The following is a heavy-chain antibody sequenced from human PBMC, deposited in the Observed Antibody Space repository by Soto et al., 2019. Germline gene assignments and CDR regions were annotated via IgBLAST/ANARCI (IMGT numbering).Heavy chain of an antibody. CDR2: ISSSGYI. J-gene: IGHJ6*02. CDR3: ARDWSGGSCYPGMDV. CDR1: GFNFNSYT. V-gene: IGHV3-21*01. Sequence: EVQLVESGGGLVKPGGSLRLSCAASGFNFNSYTINWVRQAPGKRLEWLSSISSSGYIFSTDSVRGRFTISRDNPKNSVYLQINSLRAEDTAVYFCARDWSGGSCYPGMDVWGQGTTVTVSS. D-gene: IGHD2-15*01.